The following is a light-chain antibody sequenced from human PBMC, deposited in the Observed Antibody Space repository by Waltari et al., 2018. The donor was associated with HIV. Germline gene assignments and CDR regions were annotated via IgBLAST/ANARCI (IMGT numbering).Light chain of an antibody. CDR3: SSYTSSSTLVV. Sequence: QSALTQPASVSGSPGQSITISCTGTSSDVGGHHYVSWYQQHPGKAPKLMISEVSNRPSGVSNRFSGPKSGNTASLTISGLQTEDEADYYCSSYTSSSTLVVFGTGTKVTVL. CDR2: EVS. V-gene: IGLV2-14*01. CDR1: SSDVGGHHY. J-gene: IGLJ1*01.